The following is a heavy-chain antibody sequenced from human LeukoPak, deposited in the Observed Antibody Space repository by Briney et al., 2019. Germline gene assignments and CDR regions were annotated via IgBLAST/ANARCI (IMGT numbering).Heavy chain of an antibody. CDR1: GFTFSSYS. D-gene: IGHD6-13*01. CDR3: AKDYSSSWYGYFQH. CDR2: ISSSSSTI. V-gene: IGHV3-48*01. Sequence: GGSLRLSCAASGFTFSSYSMNWVRQAPGKGLEWVSHISSSSSTIYFADSVKGRFTISRDNSKNTLYLQMNSLRAEDTAVYYCAKDYSSSWYGYFQHWGQGTLVTVSS. J-gene: IGHJ1*01.